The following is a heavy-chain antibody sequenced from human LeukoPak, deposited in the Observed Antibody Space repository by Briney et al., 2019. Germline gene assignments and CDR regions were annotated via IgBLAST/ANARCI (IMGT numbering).Heavy chain of an antibody. CDR3: ARGTTTVTTCISCYGMDV. D-gene: IGHD4-17*01. CDR2: ISYDGSNK. Sequence: PGRSLRLSCAASGFTFSSYAMHWVRQAPGKGLEWVAVISYDGSNKYYADSVKGRFTISRDNSKNTLYLQMNSLRAEDTAVYYCARGTTTVTTCISCYGMDVRGQGTTVTVSS. J-gene: IGHJ6*02. V-gene: IGHV3-30*04. CDR1: GFTFSSYA.